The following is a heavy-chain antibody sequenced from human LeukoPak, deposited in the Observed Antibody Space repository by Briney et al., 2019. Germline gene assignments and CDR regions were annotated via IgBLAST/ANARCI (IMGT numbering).Heavy chain of an antibody. V-gene: IGHV1-2*02. J-gene: IGHJ2*01. CDR1: GYTFTGYY. D-gene: IGHD6-13*01. CDR3: ARVLSSSWYGGGYLDL. Sequence: GASVKVSCKASGYTFTGYYMHWVRQAPGQGLEWMGWINPNSGGTNYAQKFQGRVTMTRDTSISTAYMELSRLRSDDTAVYYCARVLSSSWYGGGYLDLWGRGTQVTVSS. CDR2: INPNSGGT.